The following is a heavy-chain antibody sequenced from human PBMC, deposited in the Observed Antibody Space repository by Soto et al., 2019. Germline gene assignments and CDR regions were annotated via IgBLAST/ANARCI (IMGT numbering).Heavy chain of an antibody. CDR3: ARGAEMSSLTKWFDP. V-gene: IGHV3-11*01. CDR1: GFIFSDYY. D-gene: IGHD1-1*01. CDR2: ISRDGNAI. Sequence: PGVSLRLSCAASGFIFSDYYMSWIRQAPGKGLEWLAYISRDGNAIFYADSVIGRFTVSRDNAKNSLFLQMDDLRAEDTAMFFCARGAEMSSLTKWFDPWGQGTLVTVSS. J-gene: IGHJ5*02.